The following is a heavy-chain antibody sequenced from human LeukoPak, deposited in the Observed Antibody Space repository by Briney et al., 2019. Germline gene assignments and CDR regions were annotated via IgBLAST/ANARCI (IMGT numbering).Heavy chain of an antibody. J-gene: IGHJ5*02. Sequence: ASVKVSCKASGYTFTSYDINWVRQATGQGLEWMGWMNPNSGNTGYAQKFQGRVTMTRNTSISTAYMELSSLRSEDTAVYYCAREYYYDSSGRGYWFDPCGQGTLVTVSS. CDR2: MNPNSGNT. V-gene: IGHV1-8*01. CDR1: GYTFTSYD. D-gene: IGHD3-22*01. CDR3: AREYYYDSSGRGYWFDP.